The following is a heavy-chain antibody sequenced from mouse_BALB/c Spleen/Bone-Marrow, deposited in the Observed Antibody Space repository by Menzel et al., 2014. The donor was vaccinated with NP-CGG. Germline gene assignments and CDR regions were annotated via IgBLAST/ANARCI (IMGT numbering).Heavy chain of an antibody. CDR2: ISSGGSYT. CDR3: ARHGITRLLDY. Sequence: EVKLMESGGGLVKPGGSLKLSCAASGFTFSSYAMSWVRPTPEKRLEWVATISSGGSYTYYPDSVKGRFTISRDNAKNTLYLQMSSLRSEDTAMYYCARHGITRLLDYWGQVTALTVSS. J-gene: IGHJ2*01. D-gene: IGHD2-4*01. CDR1: GFTFSSYA. V-gene: IGHV5-9-3*01.